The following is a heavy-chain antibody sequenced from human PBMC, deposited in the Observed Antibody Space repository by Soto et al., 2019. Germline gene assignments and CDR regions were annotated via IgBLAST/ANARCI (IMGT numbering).Heavy chain of an antibody. CDR3: ARDHGPTVTSAFDV. CDR1: GDSVNNGGYY. Sequence: PSETLALTCTVSGDSVNNGGYYLSWLRQHPGKGLELIGHTYYTGSTYFNPSLKSRVTISVDTSKNQFSLRLSFVTAADSAVYYCARDHGPTVTSAFDVWGQGTMVTVSS. CDR2: TYYTGST. J-gene: IGHJ3*01. D-gene: IGHD4-17*01. V-gene: IGHV4-31*03.